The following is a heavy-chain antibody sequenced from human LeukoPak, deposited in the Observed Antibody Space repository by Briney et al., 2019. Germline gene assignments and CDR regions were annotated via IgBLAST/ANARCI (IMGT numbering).Heavy chain of an antibody. CDR1: GFTFSSYA. Sequence: PGGSLRLSCAASGFTFSSYALSWARQARGKGLEWVSSISDSGHNTYYADSVKGRFTISRDNSKNTLYLQMNNLRAEDAAVYYCARDHIGRAFDIWGQGTMVTVSS. V-gene: IGHV3-23*01. CDR2: ISDSGHNT. J-gene: IGHJ3*02. CDR3: ARDHIGRAFDI. D-gene: IGHD2-15*01.